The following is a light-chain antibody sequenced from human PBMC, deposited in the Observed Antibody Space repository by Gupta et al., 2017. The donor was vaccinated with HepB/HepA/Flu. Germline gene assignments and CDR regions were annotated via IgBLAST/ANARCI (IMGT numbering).Light chain of an antibody. CDR1: SLRSYY. V-gene: IGLV3-19*01. Sequence: SSELTQDPAVSVALGQTVRITCQGDSLRSYYASWYQQKPGQAPVLVIYGKNNRPSGIPDRFSGSSSGNTAPLTITGAQAEDEADYYCNSRDSSGNRWVFGGGTKLTVL. CDR3: NSRDSSGNRWV. J-gene: IGLJ3*02. CDR2: GKN.